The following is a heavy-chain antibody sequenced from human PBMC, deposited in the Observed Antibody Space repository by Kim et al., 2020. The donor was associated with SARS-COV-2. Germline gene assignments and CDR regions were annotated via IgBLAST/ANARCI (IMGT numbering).Heavy chain of an antibody. CDR2: IDASDSYT. Sequence: GESLTISCKTLGYSFSNYWITWVRQVPGKGLEWLGRIDASDSYTNYSPSFEGLVSISIDESITTAYLHWSGLKASDTATYYCARRHSNGHGDYWGQGTLVTVSS. CDR3: ARRHSNGHGDY. J-gene: IGHJ4*02. D-gene: IGHD2-8*01. CDR1: GYSFSNYW. V-gene: IGHV5-10-1*01.